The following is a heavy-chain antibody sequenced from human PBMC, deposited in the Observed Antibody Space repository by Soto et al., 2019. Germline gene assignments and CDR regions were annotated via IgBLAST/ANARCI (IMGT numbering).Heavy chain of an antibody. CDR1: GGSISSGGYY. V-gene: IGHV4-31*03. D-gene: IGHD5-18*01. Sequence: QVQLQESGPGLVKPSQTLSLTCTVSGGSISSGGYYWSWIRQHPGKGLEWIEYIYYSGRTYYNTSLKRGVTISVDTSKNQFSLKRRSVPAADTAVYYWARTPRHTAMGPVSLYFDYWGQGTLVTVSS. CDR3: ARTPRHTAMGPVSLYFDY. CDR2: IYYSGRT. J-gene: IGHJ4*02.